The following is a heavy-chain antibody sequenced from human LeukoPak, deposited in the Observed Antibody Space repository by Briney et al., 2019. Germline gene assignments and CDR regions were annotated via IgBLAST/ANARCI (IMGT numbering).Heavy chain of an antibody. CDR2: ISSSGSTI. V-gene: IGHV3-11*04. Sequence: GGSLRLSCAASGFTFSDYYMSWIRQAPGKGLEWVSYISSSGSTIYYADSVKGRFTISRDNAKNSLYLQMNSLRAEGTAVYYCARAVSFHDAFDIWGQGTMVTVSS. J-gene: IGHJ3*02. D-gene: IGHD1-14*01. CDR1: GFTFSDYY. CDR3: ARAVSFHDAFDI.